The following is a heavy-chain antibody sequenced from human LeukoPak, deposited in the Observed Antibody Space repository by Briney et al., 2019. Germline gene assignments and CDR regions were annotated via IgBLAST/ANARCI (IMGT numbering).Heavy chain of an antibody. D-gene: IGHD6-19*01. J-gene: IGHJ4*02. Sequence: GSLRLSCAASGFIFRTYWMSWVRQAPGKGLEWVAKIKQDGSDKYYGDSVEGRFTISRDNAENSLYLQMNSLRVEDTAVYYCATERQSPYSDYWGLGTLVTVSS. V-gene: IGHV3-7*01. CDR1: GFIFRTYW. CDR2: IKQDGSDK. CDR3: ATERQSPYSDY.